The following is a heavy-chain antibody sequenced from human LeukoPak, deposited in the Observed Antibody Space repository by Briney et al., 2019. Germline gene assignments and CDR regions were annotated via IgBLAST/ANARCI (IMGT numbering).Heavy chain of an antibody. CDR1: GLSFSTFA. V-gene: IGHV3-23*01. D-gene: IGHD3-10*01. Sequence: GGSLRLSCAASGLSFSTFAMSWVRQGPARGLEWASSIRGNGETFYADSVKGRFTLSSDSSSNTLYLQMNSLRAEDTAVYFCAKRGIVIRAVIIVGFHKEAYYFDYWGQGALVTVSS. CDR3: AKRGIVIRAVIIVGFHKEAYYFDY. CDR2: IRGNGET. J-gene: IGHJ4*02.